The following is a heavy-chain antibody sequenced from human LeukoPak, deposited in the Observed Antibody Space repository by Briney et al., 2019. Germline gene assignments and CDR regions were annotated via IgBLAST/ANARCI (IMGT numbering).Heavy chain of an antibody. CDR1: GYTFTGYY. CDR2: VNPNSGGT. D-gene: IGHD4-23*01. CDR3: ARDSYGGNWSLGY. Sequence: ASVKVSCKASGYTFTGYYRHWVRQAPGQGLEWMGWVNPNSGGTYYAQMFQGRVTVTRDTSINTAYMELSGLRSDDTAVYYCARDSYGGNWSLGYWGQGTLVTVSS. V-gene: IGHV1-2*02. J-gene: IGHJ4*02.